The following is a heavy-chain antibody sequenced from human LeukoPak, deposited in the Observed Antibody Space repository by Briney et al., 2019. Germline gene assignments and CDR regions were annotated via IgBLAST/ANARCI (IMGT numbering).Heavy chain of an antibody. CDR1: GFTFSSNW. D-gene: IGHD3-10*01. V-gene: IGHV3-7*01. Sequence: SGGSLRLSCAASGFTFSSNWMSWVRQAPGKGLEWVANIKEDGSEKYYVDSVKGRFTISRDNAKNSLYLQMNSLRAEDTAVYYCARDTYGSGSYYNAPLDYWGQGTLVTVSS. CDR3: ARDTYGSGSYYNAPLDY. CDR2: IKEDGSEK. J-gene: IGHJ4*02.